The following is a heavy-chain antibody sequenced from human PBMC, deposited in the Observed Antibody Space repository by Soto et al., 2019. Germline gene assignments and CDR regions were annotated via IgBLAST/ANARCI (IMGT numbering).Heavy chain of an antibody. J-gene: IGHJ3*02. CDR3: ATDPNGDYIGAFDI. Sequence: SVKVSCKASGGTFSSYAISWVRQAPGQGLEWMGGIIPIFGTANYAQKFQGRVTITADESTSTAYMELNSLRADDTAVYYCATDPNGDYIGAFDIWGQGTMVTVSS. D-gene: IGHD4-17*01. V-gene: IGHV1-69*13. CDR2: IIPIFGTA. CDR1: GGTFSSYA.